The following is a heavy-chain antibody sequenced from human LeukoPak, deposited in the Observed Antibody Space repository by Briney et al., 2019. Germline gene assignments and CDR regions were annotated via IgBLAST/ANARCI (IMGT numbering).Heavy chain of an antibody. CDR3: AKSLLTTATGTGRAFDI. D-gene: IGHD1-1*01. V-gene: IGHV3-23*01. CDR2: ISAGADVI. CDR1: GFTFSSYS. Sequence: GGSLRLSCAASGFTFSSYSMNWVRQAPGKGLDWVSGISAGADVIFYADPVKGRFTISRDNSKNTLYLQMNSLRAEDSAEYYCAKSLLTTATGTGRAFDIWGQGTMVTVSA. J-gene: IGHJ3*02.